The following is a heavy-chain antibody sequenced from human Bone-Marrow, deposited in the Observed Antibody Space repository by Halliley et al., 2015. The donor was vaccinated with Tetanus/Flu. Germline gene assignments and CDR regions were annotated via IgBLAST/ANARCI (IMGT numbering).Heavy chain of an antibody. CDR3: ARGYYCSGGSCYLSSGLFDV. CDR2: IDPTGST. V-gene: IGHV4-34*01. D-gene: IGHD2-15*01. Sequence: IDPTGSTNYNPSLKSRGPISGDTSKNQFSLKLRFVTAADTAVYYCARGYYCSGGSCYLSSGLFDVWGRGTLVTVSS. J-gene: IGHJ2*01.